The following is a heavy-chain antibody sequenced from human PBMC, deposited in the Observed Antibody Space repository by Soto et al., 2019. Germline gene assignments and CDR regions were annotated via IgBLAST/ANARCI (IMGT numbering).Heavy chain of an antibody. J-gene: IGHJ5*02. Sequence: GGAMRLSCAASGVTFSSHAMSWGRPAPGKGMEWVYAIGGSGGSTYYADSVKGRFTISRDNSKNTLYLQMNSLRAEDTAVYYCAKDVWGIAWPFDPWGQGTLVTVSS. CDR2: IGGSGGST. D-gene: IGHD6-13*01. CDR1: GVTFSSHA. CDR3: AKDVWGIAWPFDP. V-gene: IGHV3-23*01.